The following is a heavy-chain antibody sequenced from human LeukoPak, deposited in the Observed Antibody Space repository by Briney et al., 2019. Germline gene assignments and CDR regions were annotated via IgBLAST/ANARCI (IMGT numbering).Heavy chain of an antibody. V-gene: IGHV1-2*02. CDR1: GYTFTGYY. D-gene: IGHD6-19*01. Sequence: VASVKVSCKASGYTFTGYYIHWVRQSPGQGLEWMGWINPNSGGTNYAQKFQGRVTMTRDTSISTAYMELSRLRSDDTAVYYCARCEQWLVPDYWGQGTLVTVSS. J-gene: IGHJ4*02. CDR2: INPNSGGT. CDR3: ARCEQWLVPDY.